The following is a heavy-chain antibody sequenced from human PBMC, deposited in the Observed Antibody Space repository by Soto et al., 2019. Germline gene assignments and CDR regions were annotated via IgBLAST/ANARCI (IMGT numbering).Heavy chain of an antibody. CDR2: ISYDGSNK. V-gene: IGHV3-30-3*01. J-gene: IGHJ4*02. CDR1: GFTFSSYA. CDR3: ARDLVRSSGPDY. D-gene: IGHD3-22*01. Sequence: PGGSLRLSCAASGFTFSSYAMHWVRQAPGKGLEWVAVISYDGSNKYYADSVKGRFTISRDNSKNTLYLQMNSLRAEDTAVYYCARDLVRSSGPDYWGQGTLVTVSS.